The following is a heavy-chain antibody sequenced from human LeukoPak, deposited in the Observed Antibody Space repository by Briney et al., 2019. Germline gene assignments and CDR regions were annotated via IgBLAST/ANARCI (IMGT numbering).Heavy chain of an antibody. CDR1: GYAFTGYY. CDR2: INPNSGGT. Sequence: ASVKVSCKASGYAFTGYYMHWARQAPGQGLEWMGWINPNSGGTNYAQKFQGRVTMTRDTSISTAYMELSRLRSDDTAVYYCARGYSSSSLWFDPWGQGTLVTVSS. V-gene: IGHV1-2*02. J-gene: IGHJ5*02. D-gene: IGHD6-6*01. CDR3: ARGYSSSSLWFDP.